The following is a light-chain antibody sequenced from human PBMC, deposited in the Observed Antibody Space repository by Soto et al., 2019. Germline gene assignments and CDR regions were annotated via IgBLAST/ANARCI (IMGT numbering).Light chain of an antibody. CDR3: QQRSSWPRT. V-gene: IGKV1-5*01. J-gene: IGKJ1*01. Sequence: DIQMTQSPSTLSASVGDRVTITCRASQSISSWLAWYQQKPGKAPKLLIYDASSLESGVPSRFSGSGSGTDFTLTISSLEPEDFALYYCQQRSSWPRTFGQGTKVDI. CDR1: QSISSW. CDR2: DAS.